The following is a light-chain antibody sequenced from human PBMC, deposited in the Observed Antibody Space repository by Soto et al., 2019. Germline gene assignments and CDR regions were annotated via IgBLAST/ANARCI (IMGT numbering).Light chain of an antibody. V-gene: IGKV3-20*01. Sequence: EIVLTQSPGTLSLSPGERATLSCRASQSVGRYLAWYQQAPGQAPRLLMYGASSRATGLPDRFSGSGSGTDFTLTISRLEPEDFAVYYCQQYGASSITFGQGTRLDIK. CDR2: GAS. CDR1: QSVGRY. J-gene: IGKJ5*01. CDR3: QQYGASSIT.